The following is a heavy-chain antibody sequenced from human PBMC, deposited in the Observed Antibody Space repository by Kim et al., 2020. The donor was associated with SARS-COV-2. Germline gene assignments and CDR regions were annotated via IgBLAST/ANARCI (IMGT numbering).Heavy chain of an antibody. J-gene: IGHJ4*02. Sequence: GGSLRLSCAASGFTFSSYAMNWVRQAPGKGLEWVSFISGSSSIIYYADSVRGRFTISRDNAKNSLYLQVNSLRDEDTAVYYWARGGEGTAAYWGQGTLVT. D-gene: IGHD3-16*01. CDR3: ARGGEGTAAY. CDR2: ISGSSSII. CDR1: GFTFSSYA. V-gene: IGHV3-48*02.